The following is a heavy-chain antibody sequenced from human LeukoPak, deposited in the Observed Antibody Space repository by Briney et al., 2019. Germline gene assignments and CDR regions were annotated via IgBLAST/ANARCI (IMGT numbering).Heavy chain of an antibody. CDR2: INPSGGST. CDR3: ARDAGATAGNEYFQY. J-gene: IGHJ1*01. D-gene: IGHD1-26*01. V-gene: IGHV1-46*01. Sequence: ASVKVSCKASGGTFSSHAISWVRQAPGQGLEWMGMINPSGGSTTYAQKFQGRVTMTRDTSTSTVYMELNSLRSEDTAVYYCARDAGATAGNEYFQYWGQGTLVTVSS. CDR1: GGTFSSHA.